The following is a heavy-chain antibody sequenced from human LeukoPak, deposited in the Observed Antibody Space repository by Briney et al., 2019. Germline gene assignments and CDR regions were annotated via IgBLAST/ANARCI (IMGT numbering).Heavy chain of an antibody. CDR2: INGDGSTI. V-gene: IGHV3-74*01. CDR3: VRVVHSWDLGY. CDR1: GFPFSSYW. D-gene: IGHD1-26*01. Sequence: GGSLRLSCAASGFPFSSYWMHWVRQAPGKGLVWVSHINGDGSTIRYAGSVEGRFTISRDNAKNTLYLQMNSLRAEDTAVYYCVRVVHSWDLGYWGQGTLVTVSS. J-gene: IGHJ4*02.